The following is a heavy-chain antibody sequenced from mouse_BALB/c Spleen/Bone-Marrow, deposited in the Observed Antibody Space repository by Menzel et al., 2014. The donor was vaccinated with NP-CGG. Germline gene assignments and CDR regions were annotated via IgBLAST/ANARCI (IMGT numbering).Heavy chain of an antibody. V-gene: IGHV3-2*02. CDR1: GYSITSGFA. D-gene: IGHD1-3*01. CDR3: ARSGNFFDY. CDR2: ISPSGRT. J-gene: IGHJ2*01. Sequence: EVQLQESGPGLVKPSQSLSLTCTVTGYSITSGFAWNWIRQFPGNNLEWMGYISPSGRTSYHPSLKGRISITRDTSKNQFFLQLNSVTTEDTATYYCARSGNFFDYWGQGTTLTVSS.